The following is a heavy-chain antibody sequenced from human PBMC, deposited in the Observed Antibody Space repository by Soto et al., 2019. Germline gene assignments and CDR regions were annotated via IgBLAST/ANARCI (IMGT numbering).Heavy chain of an antibody. D-gene: IGHD6-19*01. CDR1: GFTFSSYA. CDR3: AKDGYSSGWYKLSWFDP. V-gene: IGHV3-23*01. CDR2: ISGSGGST. Sequence: EVQLLESGGGLVKPGGSLRLSCAASGFTFSSYAMSWVRQAPGKGLEWVSAISGSGGSTYYADSVKGRFTISRDNYKNTLYLQMNSLRAEDTAVYYCAKDGYSSGWYKLSWFDPWGQGTLVTVSS. J-gene: IGHJ5*02.